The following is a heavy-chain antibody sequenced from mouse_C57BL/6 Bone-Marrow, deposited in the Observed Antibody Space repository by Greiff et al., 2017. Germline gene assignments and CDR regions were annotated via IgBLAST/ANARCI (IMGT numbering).Heavy chain of an antibody. Sequence: VQLQQSGPGLVAPSQSLSITCTVSGFSLTSYAISWVRQPPGKGLEWLGVIWTGGGTNYNSALKSRLSISKDNSKSQVFLKMNSLQTDDTARYYCASHYGNYSWFAYWGQGTLVTVSA. D-gene: IGHD2-1*01. V-gene: IGHV2-9-1*01. J-gene: IGHJ3*01. CDR2: IWTGGGT. CDR3: ASHYGNYSWFAY. CDR1: GFSLTSYA.